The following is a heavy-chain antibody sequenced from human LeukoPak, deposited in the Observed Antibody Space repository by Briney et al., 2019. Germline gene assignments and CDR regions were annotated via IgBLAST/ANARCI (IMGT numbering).Heavy chain of an antibody. D-gene: IGHD3-22*01. CDR2: INYSGTT. CDR1: GGSISSSTYY. CDR3: ARDGAGGYDSSGYFTY. Sequence: SETLSLTCSVSGGSISSSTYYWGWIRQPPGKGLEWIATINYSGTTHYNPPLKSRVTISADTSNNHFSLKLSSVTAADTAVYYCARDGAGGYDSSGYFTYWGQGTLVTVSS. J-gene: IGHJ4*02. V-gene: IGHV4-39*07.